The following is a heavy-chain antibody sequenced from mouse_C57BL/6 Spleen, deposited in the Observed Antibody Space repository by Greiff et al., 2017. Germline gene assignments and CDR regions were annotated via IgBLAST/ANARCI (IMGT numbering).Heavy chain of an antibody. CDR1: GYTFTDYN. CDR3: ARVGYYYGSSFRYFDV. J-gene: IGHJ1*03. D-gene: IGHD1-1*01. Sequence: EVQLQQSGPELVKPGASVKIPCKASGYTFTDYNMDWVKQSHGKSLEWIGDINPNNGGTIYNQKFKGKATLTVDKSSSTAYMELRSLTSEDTAVYYCARVGYYYGSSFRYFDVWGTGTTVTVSS. V-gene: IGHV1-18*01. CDR2: INPNNGGT.